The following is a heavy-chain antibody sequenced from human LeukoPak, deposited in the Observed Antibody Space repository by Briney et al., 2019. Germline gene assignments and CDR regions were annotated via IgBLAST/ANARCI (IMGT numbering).Heavy chain of an antibody. CDR3: AKDSYCSGGSCYGGWFDP. Sequence: GGSLRLSCAAPGFTFSSYAMTWVRQAPGKGLDWVSAISGSGGNTYYADSVKGRFTISRDNSKNTVYLQMNSLRAEDTAVYYCAKDSYCSGGSCYGGWFDPWGQGTLVTVSS. D-gene: IGHD2-15*01. V-gene: IGHV3-23*01. CDR1: GFTFSSYA. J-gene: IGHJ5*02. CDR2: ISGSGGNT.